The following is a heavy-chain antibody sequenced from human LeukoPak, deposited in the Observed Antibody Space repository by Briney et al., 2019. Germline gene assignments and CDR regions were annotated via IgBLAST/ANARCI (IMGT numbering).Heavy chain of an antibody. D-gene: IGHD5-18*01. CDR1: GGFISSYY. V-gene: IGHV4-59*08. CDR3: ARSGGHSYGFDY. Sequence: SETLSLTCTVSGGFISSYYWTWLRQPPGKGLEWVGYMYYSGSTNYNPSLKSRVTISIDTSKNQFSLKLSSVTGADTAVYYCARSGGHSYGFDYWGQGTLVIVSS. J-gene: IGHJ4*02. CDR2: MYYSGST.